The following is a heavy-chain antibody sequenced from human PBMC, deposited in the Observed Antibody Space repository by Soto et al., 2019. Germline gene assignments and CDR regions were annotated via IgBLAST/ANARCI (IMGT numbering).Heavy chain of an antibody. CDR1: GYSFTSYW. D-gene: IGHD3-3*01. J-gene: IGHJ6*02. Sequence: GESLKISCKGSGYSFTSYWISWVRQMPGKGLEWMGRIDPSDSYTNYSPSFQGHVTISADKSISTAYLQWSSLKASDTAMYYCARNIMIFGLNNYGIDVWGQGTTVTVSS. V-gene: IGHV5-10-1*01. CDR2: IDPSDSYT. CDR3: ARNIMIFGLNNYGIDV.